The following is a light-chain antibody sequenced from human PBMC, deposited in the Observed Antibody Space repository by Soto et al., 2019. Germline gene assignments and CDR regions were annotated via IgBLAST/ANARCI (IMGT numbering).Light chain of an antibody. Sequence: EIVMTQSPATLSVSPGERATLSCRASQSVSSNLAWFQQKPGQPPRLLIYDASNRATGIPARFSGSGSGTDYTRTISSLEPEDFAVYYCQQRSTWPLLTFGGGTKVEI. CDR3: QQRSTWPLLT. J-gene: IGKJ4*01. CDR1: QSVSSN. V-gene: IGKV3-11*01. CDR2: DAS.